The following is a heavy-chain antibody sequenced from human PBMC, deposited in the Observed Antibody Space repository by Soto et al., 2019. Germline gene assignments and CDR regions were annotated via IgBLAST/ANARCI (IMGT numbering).Heavy chain of an antibody. CDR3: ASSLYSSSLNWFDP. J-gene: IGHJ5*02. V-gene: IGHV4-59*01. CDR1: GGSISSYY. Sequence: PSETLSLTCTVSGGSISSYYWSWIRQPPGKGLEWIGYIYYSGSTNYNPSLKSRVTISVDTSKNQFSLKLSSVTAADTAVYYCASSLYSSSLNWFDPWGQGTLVTVSS. CDR2: IYYSGST. D-gene: IGHD6-13*01.